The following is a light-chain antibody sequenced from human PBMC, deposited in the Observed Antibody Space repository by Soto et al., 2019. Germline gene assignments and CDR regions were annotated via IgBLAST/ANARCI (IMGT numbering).Light chain of an antibody. J-gene: IGKJ3*01. CDR3: QKCDYLPI. V-gene: IGKV1-33*01. Sequence: DIQMTQSPSSLSASVGDRVTITCQASHDITSYLNWYQHKPGKAPKLLIYDASIFEAGVPSRLSGSGSGTHFTFTISSLQTEDVATYYCQKCDYLPIFGRGTIVDFK. CDR2: DAS. CDR1: HDITSY.